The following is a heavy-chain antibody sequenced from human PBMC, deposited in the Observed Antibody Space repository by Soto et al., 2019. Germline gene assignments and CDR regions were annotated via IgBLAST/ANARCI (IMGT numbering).Heavy chain of an antibody. Sequence: QVQLVESGGGVVQPGRSLRLSCAASGFTFSSYAMHWVRQAPGKGLEWVAVISYDGSNKYYADSVKGRFTISRDNSKNTLYLQMNSLRAEDTAVYYCARDRMVRGVIVTLDYWGQGTLVTVSS. CDR3: ARDRMVRGVIVTLDY. CDR2: ISYDGSNK. V-gene: IGHV3-30-3*01. J-gene: IGHJ4*02. CDR1: GFTFSSYA. D-gene: IGHD3-10*01.